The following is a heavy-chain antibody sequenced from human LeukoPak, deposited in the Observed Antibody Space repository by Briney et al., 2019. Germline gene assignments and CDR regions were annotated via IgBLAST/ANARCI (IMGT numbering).Heavy chain of an antibody. Sequence: PGGSLRLSCAASGFTFSSYAMHWVRQAPGKGLEWVAVISYDGSNKYYADSVKGRFTISRDNSKNTLYLQMNSLRAEDTAVYYCARSYYYGSGSPRFDYWGQGTLVTVSS. CDR1: GFTFSSYA. D-gene: IGHD3-10*01. J-gene: IGHJ4*02. CDR2: ISYDGSNK. V-gene: IGHV3-30-3*01. CDR3: ARSYYYGSGSPRFDY.